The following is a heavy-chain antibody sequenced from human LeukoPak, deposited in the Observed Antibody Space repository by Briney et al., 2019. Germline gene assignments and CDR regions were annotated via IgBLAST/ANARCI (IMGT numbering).Heavy chain of an antibody. CDR2: ISPGDSDT. D-gene: IGHD3-3*01. Sequence: GESLKISCKGSGYSFSSYWIAWVRQLPWKGLEWMGSISPGDSDTRYSPSFQGQVAISADKSINTAYMQWSSLEASDTAMFYCARLRYYDFWSGHYDAFDIWGQGTMVTVSS. CDR1: GYSFSSYW. CDR3: ARLRYYDFWSGHYDAFDI. J-gene: IGHJ3*02. V-gene: IGHV5-51*01.